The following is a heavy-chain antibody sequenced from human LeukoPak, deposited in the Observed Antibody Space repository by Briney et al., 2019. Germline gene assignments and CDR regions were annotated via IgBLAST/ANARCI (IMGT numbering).Heavy chain of an antibody. CDR2: INSDGSST. D-gene: IGHD6-6*01. V-gene: IGHV3-74*01. Sequence: QPGGSLRLSCAASGFTFSSYWMHWVRQAPGKGLVWVSRINSDGSSTSYADSVKGRFTISRDNAKNTLYLQMNSLRAEDTAVHYCARDSSSREYYFDYWGQGTLVTVSS. CDR3: ARDSSSREYYFDY. CDR1: GFTFSSYW. J-gene: IGHJ4*02.